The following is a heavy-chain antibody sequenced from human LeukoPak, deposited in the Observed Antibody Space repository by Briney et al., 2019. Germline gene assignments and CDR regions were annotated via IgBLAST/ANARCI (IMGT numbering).Heavy chain of an antibody. CDR2: ITSNTDGGAT. CDR3: LNGDYRGS. J-gene: IGHJ5*02. Sequence: GGSLRLSCAASGFTFSTAWMTWVRQAPGKGLEWVGRITSNTDGGATDYGTPVKGRFTISRDDSKNTLYLQMSSLKIDDTAVYYCLNGDYRGSWGQGTLVTVSS. D-gene: IGHD2-21*02. V-gene: IGHV3-15*01. CDR1: GFTFSTAW.